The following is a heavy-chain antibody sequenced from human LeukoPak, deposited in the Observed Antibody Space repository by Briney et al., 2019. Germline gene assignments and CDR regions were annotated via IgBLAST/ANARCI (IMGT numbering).Heavy chain of an antibody. Sequence: GGSLRLSCAASGFTFSNAWMSWVRQAPGKGLGWVGRIKSKTDGGTTDYAAPVKGRFTISRDDSKNTLYLQMNSLKTEDTAVYYCTTDLSIVVVPAAIPLGPDAFDIWGQGTMVTVSS. V-gene: IGHV3-15*01. J-gene: IGHJ3*02. CDR2: IKSKTDGGTT. CDR3: TTDLSIVVVPAAIPLGPDAFDI. CDR1: GFTFSNAW. D-gene: IGHD2-2*01.